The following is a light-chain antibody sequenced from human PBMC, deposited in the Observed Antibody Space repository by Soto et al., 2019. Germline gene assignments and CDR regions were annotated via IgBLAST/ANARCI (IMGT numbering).Light chain of an antibody. CDR1: QGISSY. J-gene: IGKJ1*01. Sequence: AIRMTQSPSSFSASTGDRVTITCRASQGISSYLAWYQQKPGQAPNLLLYAASTLQSGVPSRFSGSGSGTDFTLTISCLQSEDFAVYYCQQYYSYPPTFGQGTKVDVK. CDR3: QQYYSYPPT. CDR2: AAS. V-gene: IGKV1-8*01.